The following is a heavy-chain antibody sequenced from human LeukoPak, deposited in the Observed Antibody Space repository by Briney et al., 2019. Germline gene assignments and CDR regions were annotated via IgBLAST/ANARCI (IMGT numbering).Heavy chain of an antibody. D-gene: IGHD2-2*01. CDR3: ARVGYCSSTSYYLYYFDY. Sequence: SETLSLTCTVSGGSISSGDYYWSWIRQPPGKGLEWIGYIYYSGSTYYNPSLKSRVTISVDTSKNQFSLKLSSVTAADTAVYYCARVGYCSSTSYYLYYFDYWGQGTLVTVSS. J-gene: IGHJ4*02. V-gene: IGHV4-30-4*08. CDR2: IYYSGST. CDR1: GGSISSGDYY.